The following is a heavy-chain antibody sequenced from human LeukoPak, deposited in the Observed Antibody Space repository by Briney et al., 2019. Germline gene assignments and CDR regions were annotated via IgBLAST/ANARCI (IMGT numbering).Heavy chain of an antibody. CDR2: ISGSGEIT. Sequence: GGSLRLSCAASGFTVSSNYMSWVRQAPGKGLEWISAISGSGEITYYADSVKGRFTISRDNSKNTLYLQMNSLRAEGTAVYYCTKSLEGARDYCGQGTLVTVSS. D-gene: IGHD1-26*01. J-gene: IGHJ4*02. CDR3: TKSLEGARDY. CDR1: GFTVSSNY. V-gene: IGHV3-23*01.